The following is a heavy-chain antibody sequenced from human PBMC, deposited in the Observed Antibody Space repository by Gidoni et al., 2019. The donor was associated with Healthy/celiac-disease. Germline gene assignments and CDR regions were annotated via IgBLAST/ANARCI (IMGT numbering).Heavy chain of an antibody. CDR2: INHSGST. D-gene: IGHD6-13*01. V-gene: IGHV4-34*01. CDR1: GGSFSGYY. J-gene: IGHJ6*02. Sequence: QVQLQQWGAGLLKPSETLSLTCAVYGGSFSGYYWSWIRQPPGKGLEWIGEINHSGSTNYNPSLKSRVTISVDTSKNQFSLKLSSVTAADTAVYYCARSVRLYSSSWYSNYYYGMDVWGQGTTVTVSS. CDR3: ARSVRLYSSSWYSNYYYGMDV.